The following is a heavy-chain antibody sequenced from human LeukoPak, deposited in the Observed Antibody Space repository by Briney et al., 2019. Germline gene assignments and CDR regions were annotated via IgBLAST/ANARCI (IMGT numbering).Heavy chain of an antibody. CDR2: ISSSGSTI. CDR3: ASPYSSGWYPSIYFQH. CDR1: GFTFSDYY. D-gene: IGHD6-19*01. J-gene: IGHJ1*01. V-gene: IGHV3-11*04. Sequence: PGGSLRLSCAASGFTFSDYYMSWIRQAPGKGLEWVSYISSSGSTIYYADSVKGRFTISRDNAKNSLYLQMNSRRAEDTAVYYCASPYSSGWYPSIYFQHWGQGTLVTVSS.